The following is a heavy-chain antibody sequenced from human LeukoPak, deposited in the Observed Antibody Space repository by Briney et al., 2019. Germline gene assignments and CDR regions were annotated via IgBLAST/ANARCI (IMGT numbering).Heavy chain of an antibody. J-gene: IGHJ6*02. CDR1: GFTFSSYS. CDR3: ARVGGSYVYYYGMDV. Sequence: PGGFLRLSCAASGFTFSSYSMNWVRQAPGKGLEWVSSISSSSSYIYYADSVKGRFTISRDNAKNSLYLQMNSLRAEDTAVYYCARVGGSYVYYYGMDVWGQGTTVTVSS. D-gene: IGHD1-26*01. V-gene: IGHV3-21*01. CDR2: ISSSSSYI.